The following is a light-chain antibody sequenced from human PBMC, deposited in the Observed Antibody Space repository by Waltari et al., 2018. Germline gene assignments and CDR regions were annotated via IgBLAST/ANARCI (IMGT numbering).Light chain of an antibody. V-gene: IGKV1-27*01. CDR2: ATY. CDR1: QAINNY. J-gene: IGKJ4*01. CDR3: QKYNSAFLS. Sequence: DIQMTQFPSSLSASVGDSVTISCRASQAINNYLAWYQQKPGKLPKLLIYATYTLQSGVPSRFSGSGTGTDFNLTIRSLQPEDVATYYCQKYNSAFLSFGGGTKVEIK.